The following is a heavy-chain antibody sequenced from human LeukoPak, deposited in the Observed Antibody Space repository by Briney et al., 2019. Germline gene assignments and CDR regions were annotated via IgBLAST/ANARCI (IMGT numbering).Heavy chain of an antibody. CDR2: VSQNGDS. CDR1: GGSLSFYY. J-gene: IGHJ4*02. V-gene: IGHV4-34*01. Sequence: PSETLSLTCGVSGGSLSFYYWSWIRQSPGKGLEWIAEVSQNGDSNYNMSLKSRVTISLDTSKNQFSLNLRSVTSADTAVYFCTRVSIHGDSDYWGQGTLVTVSS. CDR3: TRVSIHGDSDY.